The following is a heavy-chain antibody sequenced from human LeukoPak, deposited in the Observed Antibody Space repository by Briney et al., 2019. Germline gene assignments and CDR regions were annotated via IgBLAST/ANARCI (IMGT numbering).Heavy chain of an antibody. CDR2: IYTSGST. D-gene: IGHD1-20*01. Sequence: SETLSLTCTVSGRSISSYYWSWIRQPPGKGLEWIGYIYTSGSTNYNPSLKSRVTISVDTSKNQFSLKLSSVTAADTAVYYCARRDNWNRLDYWGQGTLVTVSS. CDR3: ARRDNWNRLDY. J-gene: IGHJ4*02. V-gene: IGHV4-4*09. CDR1: GRSISSYY.